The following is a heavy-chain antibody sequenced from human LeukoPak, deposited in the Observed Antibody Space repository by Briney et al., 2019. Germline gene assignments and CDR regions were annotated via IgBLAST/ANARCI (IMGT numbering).Heavy chain of an antibody. CDR2: ISSSGSTI. V-gene: IGHV3-48*03. J-gene: IGHJ4*02. D-gene: IGHD6-13*01. CDR3: ARDGGNSWDY. CDR1: GFTFSSYE. Sequence: GGSLRLSCAASGFTFSSYEMNWVRQAPGKGLEWVSYISSSGSTIYYADSVKGRFTISGDNAKNSLYLQMNSLRAEDTAVYYCARDGGNSWDYWGQGTLVTVSS.